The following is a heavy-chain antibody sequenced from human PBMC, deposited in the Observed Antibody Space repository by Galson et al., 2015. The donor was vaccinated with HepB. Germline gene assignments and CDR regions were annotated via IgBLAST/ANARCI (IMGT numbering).Heavy chain of an antibody. Sequence: SLRLSCAASGYTFSIYAMTWVRQAPGKGLEWVSAISSGGSTYYADSVKGRFTISRDNSKSTLSLQMNSLRAEDTAVYYCAKMVAMVRGVFDSWGQGTLVTVSS. CDR2: ISSGGST. V-gene: IGHV3-23*01. CDR3: AKMVAMVRGVFDS. CDR1: GYTFSIYA. D-gene: IGHD3-10*01. J-gene: IGHJ4*02.